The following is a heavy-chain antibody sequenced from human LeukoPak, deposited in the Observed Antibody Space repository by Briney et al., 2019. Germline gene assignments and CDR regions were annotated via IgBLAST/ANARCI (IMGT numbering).Heavy chain of an antibody. D-gene: IGHD4-17*01. Sequence: ASVKVSFKASIYTFTGYYRHWVRQAPGQGLEWMGWINPNSGCTNYAQNFDGRVTLTRHRSIRTAYMELRRLRSADTAVYYCARALWPPFDYGDYDRLDYYYMDVWGKGTTVTVSS. CDR3: ARALWPPFDYGDYDRLDYYYMDV. CDR2: INPNSGCT. V-gene: IGHV1-2*02. CDR1: IYTFTGYY. J-gene: IGHJ6*03.